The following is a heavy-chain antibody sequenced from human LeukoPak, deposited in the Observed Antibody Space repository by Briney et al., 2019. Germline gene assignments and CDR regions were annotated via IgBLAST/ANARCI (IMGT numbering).Heavy chain of an antibody. Sequence: GASVKVSCKASGGTFSSYAISWVRQAPGQGLEWMGGIIPIFGTASYAQKFQGRVTITTDESTSTAYMELSSLRSEDTAVYYCASTSPAFWSGPLINYYYMDVWGKGTTVTVSS. CDR1: GGTFSSYA. CDR3: ASTSPAFWSGPLINYYYMDV. D-gene: IGHD3-3*01. CDR2: IIPIFGTA. J-gene: IGHJ6*03. V-gene: IGHV1-69*05.